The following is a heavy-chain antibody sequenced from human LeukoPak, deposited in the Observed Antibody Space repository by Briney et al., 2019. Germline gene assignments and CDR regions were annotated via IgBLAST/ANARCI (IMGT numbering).Heavy chain of an antibody. CDR1: GYSFTSYW. D-gene: IGHD4-17*01. CDR3: AIEKDYGDYSFDY. Sequence: GESLKISCKGSGYSFTSYWIGWVRQMPGKGLEWMGIIYPGDSDTRYSPSFQGQVTISADKSISTAYLQWSSLKASGTAMYYCAIEKDYGDYSFDYWGQGTLVTVSS. J-gene: IGHJ4*02. V-gene: IGHV5-51*01. CDR2: IYPGDSDT.